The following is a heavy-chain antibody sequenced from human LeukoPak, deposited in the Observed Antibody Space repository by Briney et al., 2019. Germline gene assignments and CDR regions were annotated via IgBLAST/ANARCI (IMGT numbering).Heavy chain of an antibody. Sequence: PGGSLRLSCAASGFTVSSNYMSWVRQAPGKGLVWVSGVDRNGITVYADSVKGRFTMSRDNAKTTLYLQMNSLRAEDTAVYHCLGKSIDYWGQGTLVTVSS. V-gene: IGHV3-53*01. CDR3: LGKSIDY. CDR1: GFTVSSNY. D-gene: IGHD1-1*01. J-gene: IGHJ4*02. CDR2: VDRNGIT.